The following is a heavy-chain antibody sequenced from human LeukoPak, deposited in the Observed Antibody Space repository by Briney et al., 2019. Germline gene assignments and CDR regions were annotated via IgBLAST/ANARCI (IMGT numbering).Heavy chain of an antibody. CDR1: GFTFSSYA. Sequence: GSLRLSCAASGFTFSSYAMHWVRQAPGKGLEYVSAISSNGGSTYYANSVKGRFTISRDNSKNTLYLQMGSLRAEDMAVYYCARSGMGVWGQGTTVTVSS. CDR3: ARSGMGV. CDR2: ISSNGGST. J-gene: IGHJ6*02. V-gene: IGHV3-64*01.